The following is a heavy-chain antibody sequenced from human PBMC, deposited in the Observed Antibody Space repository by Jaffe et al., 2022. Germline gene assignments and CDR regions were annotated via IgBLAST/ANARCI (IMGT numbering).Heavy chain of an antibody. CDR2: VRREAYGATT. J-gene: IGHJ4*02. Sequence: EVQLVESGGGLVKPGRSVRLSCTTSGFSFGDYSMSWVRQAPGKGLQWIGLVRREAYGATTDYAASVKGRFTISRDDSTAIAYLQMNSLRVEDTGVYFCTTESRSRGNYWGQGTLVTVSS. CDR3: TTESRSRGNY. D-gene: IGHD3-16*01. CDR1: GFSFGDYS. V-gene: IGHV3-49*04.